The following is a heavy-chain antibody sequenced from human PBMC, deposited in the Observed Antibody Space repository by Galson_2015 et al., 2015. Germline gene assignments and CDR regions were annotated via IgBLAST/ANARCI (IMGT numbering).Heavy chain of an antibody. Sequence: SLKVSCKASGYSFTNYAMHWVRQAPGQRLEWMGWINTGNGNTKYSQEFQGRVTITRDTSASTAYMGLSSLTSEDTAVYYCARAPSYCTGGVCQIDSWGQGTLVTVSS. V-gene: IGHV1-3*04. CDR3: ARAPSYCTGGVCQIDS. CDR1: GYSFTNYA. D-gene: IGHD2-8*02. CDR2: INTGNGNT. J-gene: IGHJ4*02.